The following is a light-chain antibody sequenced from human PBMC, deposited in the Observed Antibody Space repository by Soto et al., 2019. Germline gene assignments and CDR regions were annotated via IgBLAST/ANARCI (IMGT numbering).Light chain of an antibody. CDR2: AAS. CDR3: QQSYSTPLIT. V-gene: IGKV1-39*01. J-gene: IGKJ3*01. CDR1: PSITSY. Sequence: DIQMPQSPSSLSASVGDRVTITCRASPSITSYLTWYQQIPGKAPKLLIYAASSLQSGVPSRFSGSGSGTDFTLTISSLQPEDCATYDCQQSYSTPLITFGPGTKVDIK.